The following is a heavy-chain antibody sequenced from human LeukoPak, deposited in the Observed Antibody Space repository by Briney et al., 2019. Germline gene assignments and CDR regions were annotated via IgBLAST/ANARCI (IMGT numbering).Heavy chain of an antibody. CDR3: ARGGDYCNSFYA. CDR1: GGSIRCYY. V-gene: IGHV4-59*01. J-gene: IGHJ5*02. D-gene: IGHD4-17*01. CDR2: IYYSGST. Sequence: PSETLSLTCSVSGGSIRCYYWNWIRQPPGKGLEWIGYIYYSGSTNYNPSLKSQVTISVDKSKRQFSLNLTSVTAADTAVYYCARGGDYCNSFYAWGQVTMVSVSS.